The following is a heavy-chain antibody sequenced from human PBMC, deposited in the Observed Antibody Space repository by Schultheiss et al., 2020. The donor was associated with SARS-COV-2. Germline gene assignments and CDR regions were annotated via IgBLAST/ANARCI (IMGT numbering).Heavy chain of an antibody. D-gene: IGHD6-6*01. CDR2: IFHSETA. Sequence: SQTLSLTCAVSSGSISNNYYWSWVRQSPGKGLEWIVDIFHSETANYNPSLKSRVTFSLDKSENRFSLNLTSVTAADTAVYYCVGRPLRWSRDYWGQGTLVTVSS. J-gene: IGHJ4*02. CDR1: SGSISNNYY. CDR3: VGRPLRWSRDY. V-gene: IGHV4-4*02.